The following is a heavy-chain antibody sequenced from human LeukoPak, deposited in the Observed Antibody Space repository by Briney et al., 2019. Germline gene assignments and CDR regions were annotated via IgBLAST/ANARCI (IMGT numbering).Heavy chain of an antibody. CDR3: ARDYDDYVGYFFFDY. Sequence: PGGSLRLSCAASGLTFNNYAMNWVRQAPGKGLEWVSSISGGGETTYYADSAKGRFTISRDNSQNTLYLQMNSLRAEDTAVYYCARDYDDYVGYFFFDYWGQGTLVTVSS. V-gene: IGHV3-23*01. J-gene: IGHJ4*02. CDR1: GLTFNNYA. CDR2: ISGGGETT. D-gene: IGHD4-17*01.